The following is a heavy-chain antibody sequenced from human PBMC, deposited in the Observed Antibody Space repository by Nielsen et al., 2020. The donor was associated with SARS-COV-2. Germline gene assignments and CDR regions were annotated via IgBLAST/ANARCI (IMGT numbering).Heavy chain of an antibody. J-gene: IGHJ6*02. D-gene: IGHD5-24*01. V-gene: IGHV3-53*04. CDR1: GFTVSSNY. Sequence: GESLKLSCAASGFTVSSNYMSWVRQAPGKGLEWVSVIYSFGTTYYADSVKGRFTISRHISKNMLYLQMSSLRAEDTAVYYCAVATIVAYPYYGMDVWGQGTTVTVSS. CDR2: IYSFGTT. CDR3: AVATIVAYPYYGMDV.